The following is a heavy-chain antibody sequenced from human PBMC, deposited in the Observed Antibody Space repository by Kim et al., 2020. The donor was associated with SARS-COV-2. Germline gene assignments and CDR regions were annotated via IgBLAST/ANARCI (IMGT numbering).Heavy chain of an antibody. D-gene: IGHD2-15*01. Sequence: IYADSVKGRFTISRDNAKNTMYLQMNRLRAEDTAVYYCAMWTRWTDGLDIWGQGTMVTVSS. V-gene: IGHV3-74*01. J-gene: IGHJ3*02. CDR3: AMWTRWTDGLDI.